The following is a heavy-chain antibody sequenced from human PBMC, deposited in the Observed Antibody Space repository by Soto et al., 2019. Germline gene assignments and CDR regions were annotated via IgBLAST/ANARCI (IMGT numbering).Heavy chain of an antibody. V-gene: IGHV1-46*01. CDR2: INPSGGST. CDR1: GYTFTSYY. D-gene: IGHD1-26*01. CDR3: ARVGSGSYYGMDV. Sequence: SLKVSSKASGYTFTSYYMHWVRQAPGQGLEWMGIINPSGGSTSYAQKFQGRVTMTRDTSTSTVYMELSSLRSEDTAVYYCARVGSGSYYGMDVWGQGTTVTVSS. J-gene: IGHJ6*02.